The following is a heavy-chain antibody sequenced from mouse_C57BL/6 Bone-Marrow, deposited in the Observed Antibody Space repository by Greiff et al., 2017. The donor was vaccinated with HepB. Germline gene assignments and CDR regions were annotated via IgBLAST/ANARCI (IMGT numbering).Heavy chain of an antibody. V-gene: IGHV14-4*01. CDR2: IDPENGDT. CDR3: TSWRDSNYVEDY. Sequence: VQLKQSGAELVRPGASVKLSCTASGFNIKDDYMHWVKQRPEQGLEWIGWIDPENGDTEYASKFQGKATRTADTSSNTAYLQLSSLTSEDTAVYYCTSWRDSNYVEDYWGQGTSVTVSS. J-gene: IGHJ4*01. CDR1: GFNIKDDY. D-gene: IGHD2-5*01.